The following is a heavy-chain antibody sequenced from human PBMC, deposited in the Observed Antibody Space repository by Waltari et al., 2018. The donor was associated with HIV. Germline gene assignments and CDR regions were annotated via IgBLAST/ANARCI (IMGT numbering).Heavy chain of an antibody. V-gene: IGHV3-74*01. J-gene: IGHJ4*02. CDR3: ASLAGKAY. D-gene: IGHD3-10*01. CDR1: GFTFSNYC. CDR2: INTSGRIT. Sequence: EVQLVESGGGLVRPGGSLRLSCAASGFTFSNYCVHWVRQAPGKGLVWVSLINTSGRITNYADSVKGRFTVSRDNAKNTLYLQMNSLRAEDTAVYYCASLAGKAYWGQGALVTVSS.